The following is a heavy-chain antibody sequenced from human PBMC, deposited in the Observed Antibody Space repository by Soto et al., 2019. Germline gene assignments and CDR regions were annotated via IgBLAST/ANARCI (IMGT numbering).Heavy chain of an antibody. CDR1: GFTFSSYG. J-gene: IGHJ4*02. Sequence: PGGSLRLSCAASGFTFSSYGMHWVRQAPGKGLEWVAVISYDGSNKYYADSVKGRFTISRDNSKNTLYLQMNSLRAEDTAVYYCAKDPDSSGMVRGGPYFDYWGQGTLVTVSS. V-gene: IGHV3-30*18. CDR3: AKDPDSSGMVRGGPYFDY. CDR2: ISYDGSNK. D-gene: IGHD3-10*01.